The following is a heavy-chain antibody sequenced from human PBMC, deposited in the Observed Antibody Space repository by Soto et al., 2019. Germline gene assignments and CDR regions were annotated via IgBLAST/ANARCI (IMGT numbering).Heavy chain of an antibody. D-gene: IGHD3-10*01. CDR3: AREHYGNSAWFDP. CDR1: RYTFPSYD. Sequence: ASVKVSCKASRYTFPSYDINWVRQATGQGLEWMGWMNPNSGNTGYAQKFQGRVTMTRNTSISTAYMELSSLRSEDTAVYYCAREHYGNSAWFDPWGQGTLVTVSS. J-gene: IGHJ5*02. CDR2: MNPNSGNT. V-gene: IGHV1-8*01.